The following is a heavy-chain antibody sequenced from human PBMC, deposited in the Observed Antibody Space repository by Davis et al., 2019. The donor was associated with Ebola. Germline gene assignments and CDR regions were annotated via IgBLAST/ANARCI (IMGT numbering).Heavy chain of an antibody. CDR1: GYTFTNYG. D-gene: IGHD5-18*01. CDR3: ARDLGMVKSYYFDY. Sequence: AASVKVSCKASGYTFTNYGISWVRQAPGQGLEWMGWISAYNGNTNYAQKLQGRITMTTDTSTSTAYMELRSLRSDDTAVHYCARDLGMVKSYYFDYWGQGTLVTVSS. J-gene: IGHJ4*02. CDR2: ISAYNGNT. V-gene: IGHV1-18*01.